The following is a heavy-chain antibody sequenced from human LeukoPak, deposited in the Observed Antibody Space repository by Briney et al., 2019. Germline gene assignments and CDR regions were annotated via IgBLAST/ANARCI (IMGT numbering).Heavy chain of an antibody. CDR3: ASGLHLSRAAADP. D-gene: IGHD6-13*01. Sequence: ASVKVSCKASGYTFTSYDINWVRQATGQGLEWMGWMNPNSGNTGYAQKFQGRVTMTRNTSISTAYMELSSLRSEDTAVYYCASGLHLSRAAADPWGQGTLVTVSS. CDR2: MNPNSGNT. J-gene: IGHJ5*02. V-gene: IGHV1-8*01. CDR1: GYTFTSYD.